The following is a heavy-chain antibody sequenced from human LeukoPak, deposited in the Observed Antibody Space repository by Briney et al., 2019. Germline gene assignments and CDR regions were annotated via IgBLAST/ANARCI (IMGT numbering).Heavy chain of an antibody. Sequence: GGSLRLSCAASGFTFSSYWMSWVRQAPGKGLEWVAVIWYDGSNKYYADSVKGRFTISRDNSKNTLYLQMNSLRAEDTAVYYCAREGGGSSVLDYWGQGTLVTVSS. V-gene: IGHV3-33*08. J-gene: IGHJ4*02. CDR3: AREGGGSSVLDY. CDR2: IWYDGSNK. D-gene: IGHD1-26*01. CDR1: GFTFSSYW.